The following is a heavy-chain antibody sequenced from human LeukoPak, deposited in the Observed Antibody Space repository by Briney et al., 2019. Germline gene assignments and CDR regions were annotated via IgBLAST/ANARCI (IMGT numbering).Heavy chain of an antibody. CDR2: INTFGTTA. Sequence: GGSLRLSCAVSGFTFSSYWMNWVRQVPGKGLVWVSHINTFGTTATYADSVKGRFTISRDNANNTLYLQMNSPRVEDTAVYYCVRDNAYKFDYWGQGTLVTVSS. V-gene: IGHV3-74*01. CDR1: GFTFSSYW. J-gene: IGHJ4*02. CDR3: VRDNAYKFDY. D-gene: IGHD5-24*01.